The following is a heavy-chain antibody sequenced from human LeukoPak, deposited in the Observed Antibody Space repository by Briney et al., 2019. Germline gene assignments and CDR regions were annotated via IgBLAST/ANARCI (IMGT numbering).Heavy chain of an antibody. V-gene: IGHV1-2*02. CDR2: INPNSGGT. CDR3: ARDDYSGSYRPFDY. D-gene: IGHD1-26*01. J-gene: IGHJ4*02. CDR1: GYTFTGYI. Sequence: ASVRVSCTASGYTFTGYILHWVRQAPGQGLEWMGWINPNSGGTIYAQKFEGRITMTRDTSISTAYMELSRLTSDDTAVYYCARDDYSGSYRPFDYWGQGTLVTVSS.